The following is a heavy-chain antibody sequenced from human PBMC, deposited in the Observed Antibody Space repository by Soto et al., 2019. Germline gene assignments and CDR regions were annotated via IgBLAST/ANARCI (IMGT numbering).Heavy chain of an antibody. V-gene: IGHV3-21*02. D-gene: IGHD3-10*01. CDR3: ARERSTMVRAYN. J-gene: IGHJ4*02. Sequence: EVQLVESGGGLVKPGGSLRLSCAASGFTFINHNIYWFRQAPGKGLEWVSSISHYDHSMYYANSLKSRFTVTKDTAKISVSLQMGSMRAEDTAIYSCARERSTMVRAYNWGEGTRVTVSS. CDR2: ISHYDHSM. CDR1: GFTFINHN.